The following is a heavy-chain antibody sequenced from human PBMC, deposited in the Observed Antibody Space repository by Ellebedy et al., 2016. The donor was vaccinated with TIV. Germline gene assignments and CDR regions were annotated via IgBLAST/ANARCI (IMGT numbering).Heavy chain of an antibody. D-gene: IGHD3-22*01. CDR2: TYYRSKWNN. V-gene: IGHV6-1*01. CDR3: ARGRRSGYYPNLDY. J-gene: IGHJ4*02. Sequence: SETLSLXCAISEDSVSNSSAAWNWIRQSPSRGLEWLGRTYYRSKWNNDYAVSVKSRITINADTSKNQFSLKLSSVTAADTAVYYCARGRRSGYYPNLDYWGQGTLVTVSS. CDR1: EDSVSNSSAA.